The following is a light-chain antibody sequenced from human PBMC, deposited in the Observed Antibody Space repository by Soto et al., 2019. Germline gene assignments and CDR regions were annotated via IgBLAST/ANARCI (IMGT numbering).Light chain of an antibody. CDR2: GAS. J-gene: IGKJ5*01. Sequence: EIVLTQSPATLSLSPGARATLSCRASQSISAHLAWYQQKPGQAPRLLIFGASNRATGIPARFSGSGSGTDFTLTINSLEPDDFAVYYCQQRDSWPITFGQGTRLENK. V-gene: IGKV3-11*01. CDR3: QQRDSWPIT. CDR1: QSISAH.